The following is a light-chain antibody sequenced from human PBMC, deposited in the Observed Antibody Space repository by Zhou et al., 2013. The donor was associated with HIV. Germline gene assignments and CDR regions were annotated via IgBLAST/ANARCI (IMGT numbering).Light chain of an antibody. V-gene: IGKV3-15*01. CDR2: GAS. CDR1: QGVSSN. Sequence: EIVMTQSPATLSVSPGERATLSCRASQGVSSNLAWYQQKPGQAPRLLIYGASTRTTGIPARFSGSGSGTEFTLTISSLEPEDFAVYYCQQRSTWPLTFGGGTKVEIK. J-gene: IGKJ4*01. CDR3: QQRSTWPLT.